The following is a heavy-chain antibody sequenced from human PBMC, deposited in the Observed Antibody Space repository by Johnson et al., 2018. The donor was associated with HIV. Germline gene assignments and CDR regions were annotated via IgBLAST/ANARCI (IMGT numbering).Heavy chain of an antibody. CDR2: ISYDGSNK. CDR1: GFTFSSYA. CDR3: ARGGLGDYVVAFDI. V-gene: IGHV3-30-3*01. D-gene: IGHD4-17*01. J-gene: IGHJ3*02. Sequence: QVQLVESGGGVVQPGRSLRLSCAASGFTFSSYALHWVRQTPGKGLEWVAVISYDGSNKYYADSVKGRCTVSRDNTKNTLYLQMNSLRPEDTAVYYCARGGLGDYVVAFDIWGQGTMVTVSS.